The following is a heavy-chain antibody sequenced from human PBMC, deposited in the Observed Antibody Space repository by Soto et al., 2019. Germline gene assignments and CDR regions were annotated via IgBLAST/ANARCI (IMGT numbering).Heavy chain of an antibody. CDR1: GVSMRGHF. Sequence: QVQLLESGPGLVKPSETLSLTCAVSGVSMRGHFWNWIRQTPGRGLQWIGYIYHTGSTRYHPSLTGGVTISLDTSKSQFSLNLTSMPAAERAPYFCAKLSAAERDSPFFTVFESWGQEPMSPSPQ. D-gene: IGHD2-21*01. V-gene: IGHV4-59*11. CDR3: AKLSAAERDSPFFTVFES. J-gene: IGHJ4*01. CDR2: IYHTGST.